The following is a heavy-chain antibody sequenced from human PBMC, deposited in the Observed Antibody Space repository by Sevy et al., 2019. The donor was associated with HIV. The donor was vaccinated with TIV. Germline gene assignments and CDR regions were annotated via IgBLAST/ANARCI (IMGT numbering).Heavy chain of an antibody. CDR1: GFTFSSYS. Sequence: GGSLRLSCAASGFTFSSYSMNWVRQAPGKGLEWVSSITSSSSYIKYADSVKGGSTNSRDNAKNSLYLQMNSLAAEDTAVYYWARDYYDSPGAFDIWGQGTMVTVSS. CDR2: ITSSSSYI. V-gene: IGHV3-21*01. CDR3: ARDYYDSPGAFDI. D-gene: IGHD3-22*01. J-gene: IGHJ3*02.